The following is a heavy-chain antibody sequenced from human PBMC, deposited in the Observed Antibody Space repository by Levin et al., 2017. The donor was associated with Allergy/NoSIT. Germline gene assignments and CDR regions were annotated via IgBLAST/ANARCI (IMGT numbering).Heavy chain of an antibody. V-gene: IGHV1-69*01. J-gene: IGHJ4*02. Sequence: KISCKASGGTFSSYAISWVRQAPGQGLEWMGGIIPIFGTANYAQKFQGRVTITADESTSTAYMELSSLRSEDTAVYYCARDHQGGNSPWDYWGQGTLVTVSS. CDR2: IIPIFGTA. CDR3: ARDHQGGNSPWDY. D-gene: IGHD4-23*01. CDR1: GGTFSSYA.